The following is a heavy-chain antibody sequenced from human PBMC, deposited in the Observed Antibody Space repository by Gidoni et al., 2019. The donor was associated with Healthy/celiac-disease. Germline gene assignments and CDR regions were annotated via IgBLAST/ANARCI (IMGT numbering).Heavy chain of an antibody. Sequence: QLQLQASGPGLVKPSETLSLTCTVSGGSISSSSYYWGWIRQPPGKGLDGIWSISYSGITFYNPSLKSRVTIAVDTSKNQFSLKLSSVTAADTAVYYCARGYLYYFDYWGQGTLVTVSS. CDR2: ISYSGIT. CDR3: ARGYLYYFDY. CDR1: GGSISSSSYY. D-gene: IGHD2-21*01. J-gene: IGHJ4*02. V-gene: IGHV4-39*07.